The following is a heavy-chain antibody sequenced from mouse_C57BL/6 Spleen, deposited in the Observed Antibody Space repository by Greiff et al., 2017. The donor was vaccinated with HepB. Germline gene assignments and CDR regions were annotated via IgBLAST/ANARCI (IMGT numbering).Heavy chain of an antibody. Sequence: QVQLQQPGAELVKPGASVKLSCKASGYTFTSYWMQWVKQRPGQGLEWIGEIDPSDSDTNYNQKFKGKATLTVDTSSSTAYMQLSSLTSEDSAVYYCARSGDDYDGYWGQGTTLTVSS. CDR1: GYTFTSYW. CDR2: IDPSDSDT. V-gene: IGHV1-50*01. CDR3: ARSGDDYDGY. D-gene: IGHD2-4*01. J-gene: IGHJ2*01.